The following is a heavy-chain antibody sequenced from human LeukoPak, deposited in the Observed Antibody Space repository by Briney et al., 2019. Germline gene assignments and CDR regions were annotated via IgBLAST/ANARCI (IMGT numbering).Heavy chain of an antibody. CDR2: IYTSGST. Sequence: PSETLSLTCTVSGGSISSGSYYWGWTRQPAGKGLEWIGRIYTSGSTNYNPSLKSRVTISVDTSKNQFSVKLSSVTAADTAVYYCARVGSSSWYNYYYYYMDVWRKGTTVTVSS. D-gene: IGHD6-13*01. CDR1: GGSISSGSYY. J-gene: IGHJ6*03. CDR3: ARVGSSSWYNYYYYYMDV. V-gene: IGHV4-61*02.